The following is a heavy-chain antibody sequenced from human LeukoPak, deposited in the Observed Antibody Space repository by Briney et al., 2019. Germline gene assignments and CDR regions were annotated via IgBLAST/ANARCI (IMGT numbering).Heavy chain of an antibody. D-gene: IGHD4-17*01. V-gene: IGHV3-7*01. CDR3: ARELIMTTVTINYYYYMDV. CDR1: GFTFSSYW. Sequence: GGSLRLSCAASGFTFSSYWMSWVRQAPGKGLEGLANIKQDGSEKYYVDSVKGRFTISRDNAENSLYLQMNSLRAEDTAVYYCARELIMTTVTINYYYYMDVWGKGTTVTVSS. CDR2: IKQDGSEK. J-gene: IGHJ6*03.